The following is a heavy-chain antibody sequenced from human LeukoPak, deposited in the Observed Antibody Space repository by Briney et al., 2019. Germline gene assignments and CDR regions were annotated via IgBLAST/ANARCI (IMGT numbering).Heavy chain of an antibody. J-gene: IGHJ6*03. CDR3: ARSNGNYYYYYMDV. CDR2: ISSSSSYI. V-gene: IGHV3-21*01. Sequence: GGSLRLSCAASGFTFSSYSMNWVRQAPGKGLDGVSSISSSSSYIYYADSVKGRFTISRDNAKNSLYLKMNSLRAEDTAVYYCARSNGNYYYYYMDVWGKGTTVTVSS. D-gene: IGHD4-11*01. CDR1: GFTFSSYS.